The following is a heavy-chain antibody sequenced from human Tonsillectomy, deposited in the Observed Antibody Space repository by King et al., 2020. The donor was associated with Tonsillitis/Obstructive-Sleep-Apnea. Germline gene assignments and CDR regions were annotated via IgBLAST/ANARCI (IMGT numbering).Heavy chain of an antibody. CDR2: IIPKFDTA. CDR1: GGTFRSYA. Sequence: VQLVQSGAEVKKPGSPVKVSCKASGGTFRSYAISWVRQAPGQGLEWMGGIIPKFDTANYAQKFQGRVVITADGSTSTAYLELSSLRSEDTAVYYCARTSLPVNIVATIPEYYYYYYMDVWGKGTTVTVSS. J-gene: IGHJ6*03. D-gene: IGHD5-12*01. CDR3: ARTSLPVNIVATIPEYYYYYYMDV. V-gene: IGHV1-69*12.